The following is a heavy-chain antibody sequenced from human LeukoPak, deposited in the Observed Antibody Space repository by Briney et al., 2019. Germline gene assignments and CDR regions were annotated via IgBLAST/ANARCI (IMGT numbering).Heavy chain of an antibody. V-gene: IGHV3-7*01. CDR2: IKQDGNEK. D-gene: IGHD3-10*01. CDR1: GFTFTTYW. Sequence: GGSLRLSCAASGFTFTTYWMGWVRQAPGKGLEWVASIKQDGNEKHYVDSVKGRFTISRDSAENTLYLQMKSLKAEDTAFYYCARPLLYYYGSETYFWFDLWGQGTLVTVSS. J-gene: IGHJ5*02. CDR3: ARPLLYYYGSETYFWFDL.